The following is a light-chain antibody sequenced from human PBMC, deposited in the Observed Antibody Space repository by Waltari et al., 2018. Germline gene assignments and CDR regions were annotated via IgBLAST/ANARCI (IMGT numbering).Light chain of an antibody. J-gene: IGKJ4*01. V-gene: IGKV3-20*01. CDR1: QTVRTTY. Sequence: EIELTQSPGTLSLSSGERATLSCRASQTVRTTYLAWYQQQPGQAPTLLIYGASSRATGIPDRFSGSGSGTDFSLTISSLEPEDFAVYYCQQYDISPLTFGGGTKVEIK. CDR3: QQYDISPLT. CDR2: GAS.